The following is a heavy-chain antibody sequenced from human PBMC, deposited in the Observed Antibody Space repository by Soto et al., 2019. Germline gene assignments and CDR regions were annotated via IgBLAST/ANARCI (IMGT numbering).Heavy chain of an antibody. CDR2: ISSSTKHI. J-gene: IGHJ4*02. CDR1: GFTFNTYS. Sequence: EGHLVESGGGLVKPGGSLRLSCVASGFTFNTYSMNWVRQAPGKGLEWVSSISSSTKHIYYAESVKGRFTISRDNAKASLYLQMNNLRAEDTAIYYCARDGVALWFGERNYIDYWGQGTLVTVSS. CDR3: ARDGVALWFGERNYIDY. D-gene: IGHD3-10*01. V-gene: IGHV3-21*01.